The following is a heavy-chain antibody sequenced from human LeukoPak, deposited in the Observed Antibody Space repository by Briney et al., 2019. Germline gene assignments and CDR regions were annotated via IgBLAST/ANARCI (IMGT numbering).Heavy chain of an antibody. CDR2: ISAYNGNT. V-gene: IGHV1-18*03. CDR1: GYTFTSYG. Sequence: ASVKVSCKASGYTFTSYGISWVRQAPGQGLEWMGWISAYNGNTNYAQKLPGRVTMTTDTSTSTAYMELSSLRSEDMAVYYCARETRGSLVIDYWGQGTLVTVSS. D-gene: IGHD5-12*01. J-gene: IGHJ4*02. CDR3: ARETRGSLVIDY.